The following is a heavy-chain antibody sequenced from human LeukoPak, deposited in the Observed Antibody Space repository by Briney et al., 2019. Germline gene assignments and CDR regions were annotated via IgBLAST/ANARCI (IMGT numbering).Heavy chain of an antibody. Sequence: GASVKVSCKASGYTFTSYGISWVRQAPGQGLEWMGWISAYNGNTNYAQKLQGRVTMTTDTSTSTAYMELRSLRSDDTAVYYCARDTRFLEWLDAFDIWGQGTMVTVSS. CDR2: ISAYNGNT. CDR3: ARDTRFLEWLDAFDI. J-gene: IGHJ3*02. V-gene: IGHV1-18*01. CDR1: GYTFTSYG. D-gene: IGHD3-3*01.